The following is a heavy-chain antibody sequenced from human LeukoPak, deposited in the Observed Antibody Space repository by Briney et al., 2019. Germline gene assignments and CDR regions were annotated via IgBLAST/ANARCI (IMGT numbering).Heavy chain of an antibody. CDR1: GGTFSSYA. D-gene: IGHD2-21*02. CDR2: IIPILGIA. J-gene: IGHJ5*02. CDR3: ARSHCGGDCYSDWWFDP. V-gene: IGHV1-69*04. Sequence: GASVKVSCKASGGTFSSYAISWVRQAPGQGLEWMGRIIPILGIANYAQKFQGRVTMTRNTSISTAYMELSSLRSEDTAVYYCARSHCGGDCYSDWWFDPWGQGTLVTVSS.